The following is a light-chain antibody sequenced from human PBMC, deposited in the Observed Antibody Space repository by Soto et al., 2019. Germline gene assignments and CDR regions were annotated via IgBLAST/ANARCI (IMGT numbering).Light chain of an antibody. CDR1: QGIRND. CDR2: AAS. V-gene: IGKV1-6*01. J-gene: IGKJ1*01. Sequence: IQMTQSPSSLSASVGDRSIITCRASQGIRNDLGWYQQKVGKAPKRLIFAASSLQSGFPSRFSGSGYGKDLNINISSLPTEDFANYYCQQTYSPPQTFGQGTQVEIK. CDR3: QQTYSPPQT.